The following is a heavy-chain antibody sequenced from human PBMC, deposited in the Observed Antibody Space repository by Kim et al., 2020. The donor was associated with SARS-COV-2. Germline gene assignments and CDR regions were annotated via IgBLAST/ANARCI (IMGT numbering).Heavy chain of an antibody. CDR3: ARPRAVAAFGI. J-gene: IGHJ3*02. Sequence: SETLSLTCAVYGGSFSGYYWSWIRQPPGKGLEWIGEINHSGSTNYNPSLKSRVTISVDTSKNQFSLKLSSVTAADTAVYYCARPRAVAAFGIWGQGTMVTVSS. V-gene: IGHV4-34*01. D-gene: IGHD6-19*01. CDR2: INHSGST. CDR1: GGSFSGYY.